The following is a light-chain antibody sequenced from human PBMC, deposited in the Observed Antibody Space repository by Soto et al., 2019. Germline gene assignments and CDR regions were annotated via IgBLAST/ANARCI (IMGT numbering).Light chain of an antibody. CDR1: QSVSSY. Sequence: EIVLTQSPATLSLSPGERATLSCRASQSVSSYLAWYQHKPGQAPRLLIYDASNRATGIPARFSGSGSGTDFTLTISSLEPEDFAFYYCQQRVNWPPTWTFGQGTKVEIK. CDR3: QQRVNWPPTWT. J-gene: IGKJ1*01. V-gene: IGKV3-11*01. CDR2: DAS.